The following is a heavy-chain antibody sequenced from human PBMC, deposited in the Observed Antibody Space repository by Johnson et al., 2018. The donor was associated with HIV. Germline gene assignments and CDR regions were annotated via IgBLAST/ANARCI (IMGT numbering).Heavy chain of an antibody. V-gene: IGHV3-11*04. D-gene: IGHD1-1*01. CDR2: ISSSGSTV. CDR3: ATVWRNEGRHSFDV. CDR1: GFSFSDYY. J-gene: IGHJ3*01. Sequence: QVQLVESGGGLVQPGGSLRLSCAASGFSFSDYYMSWIRQAPGKGPEWVSYISSSGSTVYYADSVKGRFTISRDNSKNALYLKMNSLRVEDTALYFCATVWRNEGRHSFDVWGLGTMVTVSS.